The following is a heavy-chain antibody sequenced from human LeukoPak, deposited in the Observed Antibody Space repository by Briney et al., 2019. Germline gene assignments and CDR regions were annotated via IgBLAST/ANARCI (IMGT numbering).Heavy chain of an antibody. V-gene: IGHV3-30*02. J-gene: IGHJ4*02. Sequence: PGGSLRLSCAASGFTFSRYGLHWVRQAPGKGLEWMAFIRDDGSTRYYADSVKGRFTVSRDNSKNTLYLQMDSLRTEDTAVYYCAREEGEGFDYWGQGTLVTVSS. CDR2: IRDDGSTR. D-gene: IGHD3-16*01. CDR1: GFTFSRYG. CDR3: AREEGEGFDY.